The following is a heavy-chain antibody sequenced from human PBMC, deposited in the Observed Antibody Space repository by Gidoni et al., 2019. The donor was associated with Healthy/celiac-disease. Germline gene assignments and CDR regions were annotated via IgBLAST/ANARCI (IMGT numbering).Heavy chain of an antibody. CDR2: ISGSGGST. Sequence: EVQLLESGGDLVQPGGSLRLSCAASGFTFSSYAMSWVRQAPGKGLEWVSAISGSGGSTYYADSVKGRFTISRDNSKNTLYLQMNSLRAEDTAVYYCANRYYYDSSGYYYWYYMDVWGKGTTVTVSS. V-gene: IGHV3-23*01. CDR1: GFTFSSYA. CDR3: ANRYYYDSSGYYYWYYMDV. J-gene: IGHJ6*03. D-gene: IGHD3-22*01.